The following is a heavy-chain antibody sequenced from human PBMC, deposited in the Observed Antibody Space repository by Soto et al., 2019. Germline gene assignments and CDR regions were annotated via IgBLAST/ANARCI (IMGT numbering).Heavy chain of an antibody. J-gene: IGHJ6*02. CDR1: GFTFSSYA. Sequence: PGGSLRLSCAASGFTFSSYAMHWVRQAPGKGLEWVAVISYDGSNKYYADSVKGRFTISRDNSKNTLYLQMTSLRAEDTAVYYCAKVEGVFWSGHNYGMDVWGQGTTVTVSS. CDR3: AKVEGVFWSGHNYGMDV. D-gene: IGHD3-3*01. V-gene: IGHV3-30-3*01. CDR2: ISYDGSNK.